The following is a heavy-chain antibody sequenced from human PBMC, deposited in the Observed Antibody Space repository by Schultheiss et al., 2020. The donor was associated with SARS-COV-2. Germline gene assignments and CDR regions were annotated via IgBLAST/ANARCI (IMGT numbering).Heavy chain of an antibody. V-gene: IGHV3-74*01. D-gene: IGHD2-8*01. J-gene: IGHJ6*03. CDR3: ARGYCTNGICFHYFYYMDV. CDR2: INSDGSST. Sequence: GGSLRLSCAASGFTFSSYWLHWVRQAPGKGLVWVSRINSDGSSTSYADSVKGRFTISRDNAKNTLYLQMNSLRAEDTAVYYCARGYCTNGICFHYFYYMDVWGKGTTVTVSS. CDR1: GFTFSSYW.